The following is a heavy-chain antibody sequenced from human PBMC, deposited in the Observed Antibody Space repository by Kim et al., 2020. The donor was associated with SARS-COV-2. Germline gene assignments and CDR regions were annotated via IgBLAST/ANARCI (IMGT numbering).Heavy chain of an antibody. D-gene: IGHD1-26*01. Sequence: SETLSLTCTVSGGSISSGSYYWSWIRQPAGKGLEWIGRIYTSGSTNYNPSLKSRVTISVDTSKNQFSLKLSSVTAADTAVYYCARGWELPRDAFDIWGQGTMVTVSS. CDR2: IYTSGST. V-gene: IGHV4-61*02. J-gene: IGHJ3*02. CDR1: GGSISSGSYY. CDR3: ARGWELPRDAFDI.